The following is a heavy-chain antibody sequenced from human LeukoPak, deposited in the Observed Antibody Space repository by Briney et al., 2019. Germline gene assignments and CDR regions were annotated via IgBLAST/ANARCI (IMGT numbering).Heavy chain of an antibody. J-gene: IGHJ4*02. CDR3: ARHARIAARPFFDY. D-gene: IGHD6-6*01. CDR2: INHSGST. CDR1: GGSFSGYY. Sequence: PSETLSLTCAVYGGSFSGYYWSWIRQPPGKGLEWIGEINHSGSTNYNPSLKSRVTISVDASKNQFSLKLSSVTAADTAVYYCARHARIAARPFFDYWGQGTLVTVSS. V-gene: IGHV4-34*01.